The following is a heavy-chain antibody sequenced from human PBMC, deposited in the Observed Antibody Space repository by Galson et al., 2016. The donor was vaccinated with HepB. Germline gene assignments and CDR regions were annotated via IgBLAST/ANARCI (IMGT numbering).Heavy chain of an antibody. CDR1: GGTLSSYA. Sequence: SVKVSCKASGGTLSSYAINWVRQAPGQGLEWMGGIIPIFGTTNYARKFQDRVTITADAYTTTAYMELSSLRSDDTAIYYCARVSNSNWHYFYYGMDVWGPGTAVTVSS. CDR2: IIPIFGTT. J-gene: IGHJ6*02. V-gene: IGHV1-69*13. CDR3: ARVSNSNWHYFYYGMDV. D-gene: IGHD2/OR15-2a*01.